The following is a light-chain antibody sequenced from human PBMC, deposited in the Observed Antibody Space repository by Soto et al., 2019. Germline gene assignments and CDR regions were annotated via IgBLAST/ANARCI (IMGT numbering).Light chain of an antibody. CDR2: EDT. V-gene: IGLV3-10*01. CDR3: YSTESSGSYRGV. CDR1: VLRKKY. Sequence: SYELTQPPSVSVSPGQTARITCSGDVLRKKYAYWYQQRSGQAPVLVIYEDTKRPSGIPERFSASSSGTMATLTISGAQVEDEADYYCYSTESSGSYRGVFGGGTQLTVL. J-gene: IGLJ3*02.